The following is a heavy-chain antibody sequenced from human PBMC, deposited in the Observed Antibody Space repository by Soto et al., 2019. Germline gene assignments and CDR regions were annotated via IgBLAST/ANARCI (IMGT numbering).Heavy chain of an antibody. CDR1: LYIFTGYY. CDR3: ARDARAYYSDTTGYYYGLYFDF. J-gene: IGHJ4*02. CDR2: INPKSGDT. D-gene: IGHD3-22*01. V-gene: IGHV1-2*04. Sequence: ASVKVSCKASLYIFTGYYMHWVRQAPGQGLEWLGWINPKSGDTNYAPKFRGWVTMTRDTSITTAYMELSRLRSDDTAVYYCARDARAYYSDTTGYYYGLYFDFWGQGTLVTVSS.